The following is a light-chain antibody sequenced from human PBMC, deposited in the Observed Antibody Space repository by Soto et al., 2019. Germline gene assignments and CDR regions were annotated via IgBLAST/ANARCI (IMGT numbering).Light chain of an antibody. J-gene: IGKJ4*01. CDR3: MQSIQLPIT. CDR2: EVS. CDR1: QSLLYSDGRTY. Sequence: DVVLTQTPRSLSVTPGQPASISCKSSQSLLYSDGRTYDYGYLQKPGQPPQLLIHEVSNRFSGVPDRFSGSGSGTDFTLKISRVEAEDVGVYYCMQSIQLPITFGGGTNVEIK. V-gene: IGKV2D-29*01.